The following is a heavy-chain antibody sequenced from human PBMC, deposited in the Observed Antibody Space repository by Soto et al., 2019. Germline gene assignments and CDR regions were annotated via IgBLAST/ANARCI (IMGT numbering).Heavy chain of an antibody. V-gene: IGHV4-59*01. CDR2: IYYSGST. CDR3: ARDQYSSAGPGMDV. D-gene: IGHD6-25*01. CDR1: GGSISSYY. J-gene: IGHJ6*02. Sequence: SETLSLTCTVSGGSISSYYWSWIRQPPGKGLEWIGYIYYSGSTNYNPSLKSRVTISVDTSKNQFSLKLSSVTAADTAVYYRARDQYSSAGPGMDVWGQGTTVTVSS.